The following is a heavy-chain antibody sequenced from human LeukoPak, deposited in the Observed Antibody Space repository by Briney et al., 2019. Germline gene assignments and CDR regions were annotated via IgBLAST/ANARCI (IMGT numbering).Heavy chain of an antibody. D-gene: IGHD5-12*01. CDR1: GGSISSSNR. CDR2: IYHSGST. CDR3: ASYGSGYDSPFDY. J-gene: IGHJ4*02. V-gene: IGHV4-4*02. Sequence: SETLSLTCAVSGGSISSSNRWSWVRQPPGKGLEWIGEIYHSGSTNYNPSLKSRVTISVDKSKNQFSLKLSSVTAADTAVYYCASYGSGYDSPFDYWGQGTLVTVSS.